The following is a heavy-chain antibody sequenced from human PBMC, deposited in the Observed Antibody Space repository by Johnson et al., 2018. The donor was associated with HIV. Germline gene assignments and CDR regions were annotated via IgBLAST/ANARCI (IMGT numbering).Heavy chain of an antibody. CDR2: ISGSGGST. CDR1: GFTFSSYA. D-gene: IGHD3-10*01. Sequence: VQLVESGGGLVQPGRSLRLSCAASGFTFSSYAMHWVRQAPGKGLEWVSAISGSGGSTYYADSVKGRFTISRDNSKNTLYLQMNNLRAGDTAVYYCATGNYYGSGSYAGYSAPFDIWGQGTMVTVSS. J-gene: IGHJ3*02. V-gene: IGHV3-23*04. CDR3: ATGNYYGSGSYAGYSAPFDI.